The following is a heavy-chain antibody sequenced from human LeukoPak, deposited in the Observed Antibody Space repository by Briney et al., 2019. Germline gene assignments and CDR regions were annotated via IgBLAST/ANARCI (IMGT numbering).Heavy chain of an antibody. CDR2: ISAYNGNT. CDR1: GYTFTSYG. Sequence: GESLKISCKGSGYTFTSYGISWVRQAPGQGLEWMGWISAYNGNTNYAQKLQGRVAMTTDTSTSTAYMELRSLRSDDTAVYYCARDGIGSDYVRYFDYWGQGTLVTVSS. V-gene: IGHV1-18*01. J-gene: IGHJ4*02. CDR3: ARDGIGSDYVRYFDY. D-gene: IGHD3-10*02.